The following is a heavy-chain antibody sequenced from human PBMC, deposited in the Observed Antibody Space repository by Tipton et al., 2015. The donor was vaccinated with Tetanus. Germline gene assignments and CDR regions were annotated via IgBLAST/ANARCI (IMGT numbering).Heavy chain of an antibody. Sequence: QLVQSGPEVKKPGASVKVSCRASGYSFTTYGINWVRQAPGQGLEWLGWNGGYKGDTKNSQKFQGRVTMTTETSANTAYIELRSLRSDDTAVYFCARLVKQWLVPEDYWGQGTLVTVSS. CDR2: NGGYKGDT. CDR1: GYSFTTYG. J-gene: IGHJ4*02. V-gene: IGHV1-18*01. D-gene: IGHD6-19*01. CDR3: ARLVKQWLVPEDY.